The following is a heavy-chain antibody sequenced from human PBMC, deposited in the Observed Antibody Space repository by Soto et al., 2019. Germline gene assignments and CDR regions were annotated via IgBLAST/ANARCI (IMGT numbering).Heavy chain of an antibody. V-gene: IGHV3-64*01. CDR3: ARSIAVAGTASLDY. Sequence: PGGSLRLSCAAPGFTFSSYAMHWVRQAPGKGLEYVSAISSNGGSTYYANSVKGRFTISRDNSKNTLYLQMGSLRAEDMAVYYCARSIAVAGTASLDYWGQGTLVTVSS. J-gene: IGHJ4*02. CDR2: ISSNGGST. D-gene: IGHD6-19*01. CDR1: GFTFSSYA.